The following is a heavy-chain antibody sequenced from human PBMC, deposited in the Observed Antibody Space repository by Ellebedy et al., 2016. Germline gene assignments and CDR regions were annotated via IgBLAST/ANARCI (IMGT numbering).Heavy chain of an antibody. CDR2: VSDSGDAT. V-gene: IGHV3-23*01. Sequence: GGSLRLSCAGSGFTFSTYALSWVRQAPGKGLEWVSGVSDSGDATYYADSVKGRFTISRDNSKRTVDLQMNSLKVEDTAIYYCAKARGSGRGWGQGTLVTVSS. CDR1: GFTFSTYA. CDR3: AKARGSGRG. D-gene: IGHD6-19*01. J-gene: IGHJ4*02.